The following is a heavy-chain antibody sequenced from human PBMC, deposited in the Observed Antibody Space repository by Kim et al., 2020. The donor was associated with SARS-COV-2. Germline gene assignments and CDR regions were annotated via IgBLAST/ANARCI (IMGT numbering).Heavy chain of an antibody. J-gene: IGHJ4*02. CDR2: ISYDGSNK. Sequence: GGSLRLSCAASGFTFSSYGMHWVRQAPGKGLEWVAVISYDGSNKYYADSVKGRFTISRDNSKNTLYLQMNSLRAEDTAVYYCAKAQRFLEWLSFDYWGQG. D-gene: IGHD3-3*01. V-gene: IGHV3-30*18. CDR1: GFTFSSYG. CDR3: AKAQRFLEWLSFDY.